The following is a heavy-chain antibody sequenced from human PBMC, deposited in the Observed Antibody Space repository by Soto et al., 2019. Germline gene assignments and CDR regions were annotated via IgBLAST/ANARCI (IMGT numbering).Heavy chain of an antibody. J-gene: IGHJ4*02. V-gene: IGHV4-39*01. CDR1: GGSISSSSYY. CDR2: IYYSGST. CDR3: ASGPPSYYYDSSGYSAY. D-gene: IGHD3-22*01. Sequence: PSETLSLTCTVSGGSISSSSYYWGWIRQPPGKGLEWIGSIYYSGSTYYNPSLKSRVTISVDTSKNQFSLKLSSVTAADTAVYYCASGPPSYYYDSSGYSAYWGQGTLVTVSS.